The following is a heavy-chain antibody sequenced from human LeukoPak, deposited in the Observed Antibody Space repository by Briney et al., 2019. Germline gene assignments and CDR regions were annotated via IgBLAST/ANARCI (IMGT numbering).Heavy chain of an antibody. CDR2: INHSGST. Sequence: SEALSLTCAVYGGSFGDSYWSWIRQPPGRGLEWIGEINHSGSTNYNPSLKSRVTISEDTSKNQFSLKVNSVPAADTAVYYCARHYGPEERAFDIWGQGTTVTVSS. D-gene: IGHD3-10*01. CDR1: GGSFGDSY. V-gene: IGHV4-34*01. CDR3: ARHYGPEERAFDI. J-gene: IGHJ3*02.